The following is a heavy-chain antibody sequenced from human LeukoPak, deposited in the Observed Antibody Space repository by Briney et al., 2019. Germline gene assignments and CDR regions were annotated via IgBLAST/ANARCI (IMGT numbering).Heavy chain of an antibody. D-gene: IGHD1-20*01. Sequence: LETRSLTWTVSGASNYRSWIRQPPGKGLEWIAYIHYSGSTNYHPSLKSRVPISIDTSKHQFSLKLNSMTAADTAVYYCAKHSNWNAGVDWFDPWGQGTLVTVSS. V-gene: IGHV4-59*08. J-gene: IGHJ5*02. CDR1: GASNY. CDR3: AKHSNWNAGVDWFDP. CDR2: IHYSGST.